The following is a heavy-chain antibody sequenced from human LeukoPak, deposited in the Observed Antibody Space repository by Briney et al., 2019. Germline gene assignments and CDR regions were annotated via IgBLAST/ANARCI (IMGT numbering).Heavy chain of an antibody. J-gene: IGHJ4*02. Sequence: GGSLRLSCVASGFTFSNYGMHWVRQAPGKELEWVAVLSYDGSNKYYADSVKGRFTISRDNSKNSLYLQMNSLRTEDTALYYCARSLPDYFDYWGQGTLVTVSS. CDR1: GFTFSNYG. CDR2: LSYDGSNK. V-gene: IGHV3-30*03. CDR3: ARSLPDYFDY.